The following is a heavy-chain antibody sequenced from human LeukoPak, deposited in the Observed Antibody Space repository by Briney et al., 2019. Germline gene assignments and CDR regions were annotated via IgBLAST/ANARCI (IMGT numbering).Heavy chain of an antibody. CDR3: ARGRGGGYSYGISDY. CDR1: GYTFSSFG. J-gene: IGHJ4*02. D-gene: IGHD5-18*01. CDR2: ISAFNGNT. V-gene: IGHV1-18*01. Sequence: ASVKVSCKAFGYTFSSFGISWVRQAPGQGLEWMGWISAFNGNTNYAQKLQGRVTMTTDTSASTAYMELKNLRSDDTAVYYCARGRGGGYSYGISDYWGQGTLVTVSS.